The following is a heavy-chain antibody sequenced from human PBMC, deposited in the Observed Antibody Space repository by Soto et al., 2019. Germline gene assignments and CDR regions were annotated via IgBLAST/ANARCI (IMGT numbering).Heavy chain of an antibody. CDR3: ARPRGIATAVWYFDL. CDR2: IYYSGIT. CDR1: GGSISSHY. D-gene: IGHD6-13*01. V-gene: IGHV4-59*08. J-gene: IGHJ2*01. Sequence: QVQLQESGPGLVKPSETLSLTCTVSGGSISSHYWSWIRQPPGRGLEWIGFIYYSGITDSNPSLKSRVTISLVTSKDQPSLRLGSVTAADTAVYYCARPRGIATAVWYFDLWGRGTLVTVSS.